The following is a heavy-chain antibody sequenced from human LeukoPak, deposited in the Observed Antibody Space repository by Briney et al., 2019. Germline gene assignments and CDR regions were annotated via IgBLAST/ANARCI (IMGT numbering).Heavy chain of an antibody. CDR1: GFTFSSYW. J-gene: IGHJ4*02. V-gene: IGHV3-74*01. CDR2: INSDGSST. D-gene: IGHD6-19*01. Sequence: PGGSLRLSCAASGFTFSSYWMHWVRQAPGKGLVWVSRINSDGSSTSYADSVKGRFTISRDNAKNTLYLQMNSLRAEDTAVYYCARADDPLEVAGRVFDYWGQGTLVTVSS. CDR3: ARADDPLEVAGRVFDY.